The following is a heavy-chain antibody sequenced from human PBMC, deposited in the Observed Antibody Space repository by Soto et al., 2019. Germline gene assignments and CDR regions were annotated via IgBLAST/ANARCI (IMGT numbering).Heavy chain of an antibody. V-gene: IGHV3-33*01. CDR2: IWYDGSKQ. CDR1: GFTFSSYG. CDR3: ARFRSGWWADY. J-gene: IGHJ4*02. D-gene: IGHD6-19*01. Sequence: QVQLVQSGGGVVQPGKSLRLSCAVSGFTFSSYGMHWVRQAPGQGLEWVAVIWYDGSKQYYVDSVKGRFTISRDNCENTLYLQMNTLRAEDTAVYYCARFRSGWWADYWGPGTLVTVSS.